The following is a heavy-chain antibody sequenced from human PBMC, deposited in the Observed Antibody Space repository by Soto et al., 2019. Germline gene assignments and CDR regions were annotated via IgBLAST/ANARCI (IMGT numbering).Heavy chain of an antibody. V-gene: IGHV1-8*01. CDR2: MNPNSGNT. D-gene: IGHD6-19*01. Sequence: ASVKVSCKASGYTFTSYDINWVRQATGQGLEWMGWMNPNSGNTGYAQKFQGRVTMTRNTSISTAYMELSSLRSEDTAVYYCARKSSGWSITTYYHYYGMDVWGQGTTVTVSS. CDR1: GYTFTSYD. J-gene: IGHJ6*02. CDR3: ARKSSGWSITTYYHYYGMDV.